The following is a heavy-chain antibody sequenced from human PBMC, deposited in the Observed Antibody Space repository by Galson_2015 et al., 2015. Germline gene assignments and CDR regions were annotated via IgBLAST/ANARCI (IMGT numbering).Heavy chain of an antibody. CDR1: GFTFSSYA. Sequence: SLRLSCAASGFTFSSYAMGWVRQAPGKGLEWVSAISGSGGSTYYADSVKGRFTISRDNSKNTLYLQMNSLRAEDTAVYYCAKATIAGYCSGGSCLPYFDYWGQGTLVTVSS. CDR2: ISGSGGST. CDR3: AKATIAGYCSGGSCLPYFDY. J-gene: IGHJ4*02. V-gene: IGHV3-23*01. D-gene: IGHD2-15*01.